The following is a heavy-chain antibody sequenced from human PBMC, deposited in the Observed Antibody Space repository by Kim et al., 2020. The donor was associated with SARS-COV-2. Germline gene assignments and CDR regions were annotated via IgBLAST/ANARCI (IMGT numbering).Heavy chain of an antibody. J-gene: IGHJ4*02. CDR3: ASSIRYFDWLLRY. D-gene: IGHD3-9*01. Sequence: NPSLKSRVTISVDTSKNQFSLKLSSVTAADTAVYYCASSIRYFDWLLRYWGQGTLVTVSS. V-gene: IGHV4-34*01.